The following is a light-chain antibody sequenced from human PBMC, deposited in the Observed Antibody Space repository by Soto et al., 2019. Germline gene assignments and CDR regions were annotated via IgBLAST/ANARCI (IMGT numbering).Light chain of an antibody. J-gene: IGKJ3*01. CDR2: AVS. V-gene: IGKV1-39*01. CDR3: QQNYITPLA. Sequence: DIEMTQSPSSLSASVGDRVTITCRASQSISSYLNWYQQKPGKAPRLLIYAVSNLQSGVPSRFSGSGSGTDFTLTISSLQPEDFATYYCQQNYITPLAFCSGTKVDIK. CDR1: QSISSY.